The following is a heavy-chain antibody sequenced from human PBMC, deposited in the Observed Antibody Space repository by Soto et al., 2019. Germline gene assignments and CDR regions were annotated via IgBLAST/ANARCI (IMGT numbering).Heavy chain of an antibody. V-gene: IGHV4-59*01. D-gene: IGHD5-18*01. CDR2: IYYTGST. J-gene: IGHJ4*02. CDR1: GGSFSSYS. Sequence: SETLSLTCTVSGGSFSSYSWGWIRQPPGKGLEWIGQIYYTGSTNYNPSLNSRVTISVDTSKNQFSLKLNSVTAADTAVYYCVRLGYRYGFAPYYFDYWGQGALVTVS. CDR3: VRLGYRYGFAPYYFDY.